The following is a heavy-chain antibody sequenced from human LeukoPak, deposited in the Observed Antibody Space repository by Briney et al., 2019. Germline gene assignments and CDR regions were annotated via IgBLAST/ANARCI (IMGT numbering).Heavy chain of an antibody. CDR2: IKQDGSEK. D-gene: IGHD1-26*01. Sequence: PSETLSLTCTVSGGSISSYYWSWIRQPPGKGLEWVANIKQDGSEKYYVDSVKGRFTISRDNAKNSLYLQMNSLRAEDTAVYYCASTLESSSGSYWGDSFDIWGQGTMVTVSS. J-gene: IGHJ3*02. CDR1: GGSISSYY. V-gene: IGHV3-7*01. CDR3: ASTLESSSGSYWGDSFDI.